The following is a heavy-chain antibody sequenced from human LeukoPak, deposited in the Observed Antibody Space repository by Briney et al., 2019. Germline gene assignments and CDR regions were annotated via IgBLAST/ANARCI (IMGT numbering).Heavy chain of an antibody. J-gene: IGHJ4*02. CDR2: INTDGSRT. CDR3: AKELYHSVAGTIDY. V-gene: IGHV3-74*01. D-gene: IGHD6-19*01. Sequence: TGGSLRLSCAASGFTFSSYWMHWVRQAPGKGLVRVSRINTDGSRTDYADSVKGRFTISRDNAKNTLYLQMNSLRAEDTAVYYCAKELYHSVAGTIDYWGQGTLVTVSS. CDR1: GFTFSSYW.